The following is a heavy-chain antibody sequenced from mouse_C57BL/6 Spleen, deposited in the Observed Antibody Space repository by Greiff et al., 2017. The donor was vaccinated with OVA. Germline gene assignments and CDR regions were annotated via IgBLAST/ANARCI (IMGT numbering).Heavy chain of an antibody. CDR2: IRSKSNNYAT. CDR3: VRHGHYDYAMDY. CDR1: GFSFNTYA. D-gene: IGHD1-2*01. V-gene: IGHV10-1*01. Sequence: DVKLVESGGGLVQPKGSLKLSCAASGFSFNTYAMNWVRQAPGKGLEWVARIRSKSNNYATYYADSVKDRFTISRDDSESMLYLQMNNLKTEDTAMYYCVRHGHYDYAMDYWGQGTSVTVSS. J-gene: IGHJ4*01.